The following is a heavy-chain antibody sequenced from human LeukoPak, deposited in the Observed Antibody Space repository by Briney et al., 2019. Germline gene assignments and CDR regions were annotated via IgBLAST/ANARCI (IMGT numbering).Heavy chain of an antibody. Sequence: GASVKVSCKASGGTFSGYAISWVRQAPGQGLEWMGGIIPIFGTANYAQKFQGRVTITADKSTSTAYMELSSLRSEDTAVYYCARRSKYSSSSRFYYYYYMDVWGKGTTVTVSS. V-gene: IGHV1-69*06. CDR2: IIPIFGTA. D-gene: IGHD6-6*01. CDR1: GGTFSGYA. J-gene: IGHJ6*03. CDR3: ARRSKYSSSSRFYYYYYMDV.